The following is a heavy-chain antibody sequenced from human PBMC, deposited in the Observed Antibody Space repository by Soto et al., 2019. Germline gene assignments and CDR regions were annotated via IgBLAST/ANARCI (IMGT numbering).Heavy chain of an antibody. CDR2: ISAYNGNT. CDR3: ARVPNGITGTYNWFDH. D-gene: IGHD1-20*01. V-gene: IGHV1-18*04. J-gene: IGHJ5*02. CDR1: GYTFTSYG. Sequence: QVQLVQSGAEVKKPGASVKVSCKASGYTFTSYGISWGRQAPGQGREWMGWISAYNGNTNYAQKLQGRVTMTTDTSARTAYMELRIMCFDYTALYYCARVPNGITGTYNWFDHWGQGTLVTVSS.